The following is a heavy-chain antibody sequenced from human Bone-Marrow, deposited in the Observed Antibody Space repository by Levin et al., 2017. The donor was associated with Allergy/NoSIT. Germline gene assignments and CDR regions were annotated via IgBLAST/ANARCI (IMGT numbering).Heavy chain of an antibody. CDR3: TREPDGMDV. J-gene: IGHJ6*02. Sequence: GGSLRLSCAASGFPFSSYSMNWVRQAPGKGLEWVSSITSSSSYIYYADSMKGRFTISRDNAKNSLYLQMNSLRVEDTAVYYCTREPDGMDVWGQGTTVTV. CDR2: ITSSSSYI. CDR1: GFPFSSYS. V-gene: IGHV3-21*06.